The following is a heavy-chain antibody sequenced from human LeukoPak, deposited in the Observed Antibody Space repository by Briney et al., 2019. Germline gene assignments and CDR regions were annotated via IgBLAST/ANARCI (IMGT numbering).Heavy chain of an antibody. J-gene: IGHJ4*02. D-gene: IGHD1-26*01. CDR3: AKQGLRGTALYDY. V-gene: IGHV3-23*01. Sequence: GGSLRLSCAASGFTFSSYAMSWVRQAPGKGLEWVSTIVGSGGSTSYADSVKGRFTISRDNSKNTLYLRMNSLRAEDTAVYYCAKQGLRGTALYDYWGQGTLVTVSS. CDR1: GFTFSSYA. CDR2: IVGSGGST.